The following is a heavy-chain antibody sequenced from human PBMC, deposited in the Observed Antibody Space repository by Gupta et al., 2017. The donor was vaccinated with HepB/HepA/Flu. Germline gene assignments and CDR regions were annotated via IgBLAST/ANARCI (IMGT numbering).Heavy chain of an antibody. CDR2: IKEDGSEK. CDR3: ARAGYCTSTSCYSPHYYYMDV. J-gene: IGHJ6*03. V-gene: IGHV3-7*01. CDR1: GFTFRSYR. D-gene: IGHD2-2*02. Sequence: EVQLVESGGGLVQPGASVRLSCAVSGFTFRSYRMNWVRQAPGKGLEWVASIKEDGSEKFYVVSVKGRFNISRDSAKNSLYLQMNSLRAEDTAVYYCARAGYCTSTSCYSPHYYYMDVWGTGATVTVS.